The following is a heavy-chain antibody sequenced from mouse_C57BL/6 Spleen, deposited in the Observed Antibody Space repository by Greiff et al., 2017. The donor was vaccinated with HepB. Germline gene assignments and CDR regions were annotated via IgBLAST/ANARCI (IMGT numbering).Heavy chain of an antibody. V-gene: IGHV1-50*01. CDR1: GYTFTSYW. Sequence: QVQLQQPGAELVKPGASVKLSCKASGYTFTSYWMQWVKQRPGQGLEWIGEIDPSDSYTNYNQKFKGKATLTVDTSSSTAYMQLSSLTSEDSAVYYCARSGPRQLRLRYAMDYWGQGTSVTVSS. J-gene: IGHJ4*01. CDR2: IDPSDSYT. CDR3: ARSGPRQLRLRYAMDY. D-gene: IGHD3-2*02.